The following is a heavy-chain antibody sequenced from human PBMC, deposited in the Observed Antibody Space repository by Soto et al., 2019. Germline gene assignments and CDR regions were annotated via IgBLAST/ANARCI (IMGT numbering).Heavy chain of an antibody. D-gene: IGHD3-22*01. V-gene: IGHV3-43*02. CDR1: GFTFDDYA. J-gene: IGHJ4*02. Sequence: GGFLRLSCAASGFTFDDYAMHWVRQAPGKGLEWVSLISGDGGSTYYADSVKGRFTISRDNSKNSLYLQMNSLRTEDTALYYCAKVITYYYDSSGYDYWGQGTLVTVSS. CDR3: AKVITYYYDSSGYDY. CDR2: ISGDGGST.